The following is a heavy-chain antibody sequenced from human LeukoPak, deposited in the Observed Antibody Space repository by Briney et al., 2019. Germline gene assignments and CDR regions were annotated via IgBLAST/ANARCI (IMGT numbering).Heavy chain of an antibody. Sequence: GASVKVSCKASGYTFTGYYMHWVRQAPGQGLEWMGWINPNSGGTNYAQKFQGRVTMTRDTSISTAYMELRSLRSDDTAVYYCARGASSSSWHDAFDIWGQGTMVTVSS. CDR3: ARGASSSSWHDAFDI. CDR1: GYTFTGYY. J-gene: IGHJ3*02. V-gene: IGHV1-2*02. D-gene: IGHD6-13*01. CDR2: INPNSGGT.